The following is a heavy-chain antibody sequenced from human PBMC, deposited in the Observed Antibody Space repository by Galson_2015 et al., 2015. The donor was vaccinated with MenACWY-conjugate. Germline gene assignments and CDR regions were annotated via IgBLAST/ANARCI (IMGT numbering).Heavy chain of an antibody. D-gene: IGHD2-8*01. J-gene: IGHJ4*02. CDR3: ANFSPFYCTKTTCYSGGDS. CDR1: GGSISNDDW. CDR2: IFHNGIT. V-gene: IGHV4-4*02. Sequence: SETLSLTCEVSGGSISNDDWWFWVRQPPGRGLDWIGKIFHNGITTYNPSLRDRVSISVDKSRNQFSLNVRSVTAADTAVYYCANFSPFYCTKTTCYSGGDSWGQGALVTVSS.